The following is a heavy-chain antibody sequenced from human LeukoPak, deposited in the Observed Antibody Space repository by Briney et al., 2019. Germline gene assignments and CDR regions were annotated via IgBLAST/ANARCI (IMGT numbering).Heavy chain of an antibody. J-gene: IGHJ4*02. Sequence: GGSLRLSCAASGFTFSSYWMSWVRQAPGKGLEWVANIKQDGSEKYYVDSVKGRFTISRDNAKNSLYLQMNSLRAEDTAVYYCAKDDYYDSSGYLLDYWGQGTLVTVSS. CDR1: GFTFSSYW. V-gene: IGHV3-7*01. D-gene: IGHD3-22*01. CDR2: IKQDGSEK. CDR3: AKDDYYDSSGYLLDY.